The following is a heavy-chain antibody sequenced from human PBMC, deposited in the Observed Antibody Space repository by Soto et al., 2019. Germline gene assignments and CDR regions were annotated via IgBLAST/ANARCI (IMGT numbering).Heavy chain of an antibody. CDR2: ISFDGSNK. D-gene: IGHD1-26*01. Sequence: QVQLVESGGGVVQPGRSLRLSCAASGFTLSSYGMHWVRQAPGKGLEGVAVISFDGSNKWFADSVKGRFNISRDNYKNTLDLQMNSLRPEDTAVYYFAKQGSPGVGDIPYYFDYWGQGTLVTVSS. J-gene: IGHJ4*02. CDR1: GFTLSSYG. V-gene: IGHV3-30*18. CDR3: AKQGSPGVGDIPYYFDY.